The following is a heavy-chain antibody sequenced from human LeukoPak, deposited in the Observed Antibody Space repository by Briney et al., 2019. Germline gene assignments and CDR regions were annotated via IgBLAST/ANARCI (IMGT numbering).Heavy chain of an antibody. CDR2: IKLDGSEK. Sequence: GGSLRLSCAASGFTFTNYWMSWVRQAPGKGLEWVANIKLDGSEKDYVDSVKGRFTISRDNAENSLYLQLNSLRAEDTAVYYCTKDWWFGESWVFQHWGQGTLVTVSS. CDR3: TKDWWFGESWVFQH. J-gene: IGHJ1*01. CDR1: GFTFTNYW. V-gene: IGHV3-7*01. D-gene: IGHD3-10*01.